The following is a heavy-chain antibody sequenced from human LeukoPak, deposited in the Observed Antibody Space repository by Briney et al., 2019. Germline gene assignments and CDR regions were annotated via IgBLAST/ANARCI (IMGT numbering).Heavy chain of an antibody. Sequence: PGGSLRLSCAASGFTFSSYWMSWVRQAPGKGLEWVANIKQDGSEKYYVDSVKGRFTISRDNAKNSLYLQMNSLRAEDTAVYYCASVVVPAAPYYYYYYMDVWGKGTTVTVSS. V-gene: IGHV3-7*01. CDR2: IKQDGSEK. CDR3: ASVVVPAAPYYYYYYMDV. CDR1: GFTFSSYW. D-gene: IGHD2-2*01. J-gene: IGHJ6*03.